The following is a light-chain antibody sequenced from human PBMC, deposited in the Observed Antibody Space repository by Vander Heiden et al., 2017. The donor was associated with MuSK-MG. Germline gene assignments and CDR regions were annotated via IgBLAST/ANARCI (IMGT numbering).Light chain of an antibody. CDR3: QQSDNSPST. Sequence: ETQMTQSPSSLSASVGDRVTITCRASQSISRYLNWYQQKPGKAPKVLIYAASSLRSGVPSRFSGSGSGTDFTLTISRLQPEDFATYYCQQSDNSPSTFGQGTKVEIK. J-gene: IGKJ1*01. CDR1: QSISRY. V-gene: IGKV1-39*01. CDR2: AAS.